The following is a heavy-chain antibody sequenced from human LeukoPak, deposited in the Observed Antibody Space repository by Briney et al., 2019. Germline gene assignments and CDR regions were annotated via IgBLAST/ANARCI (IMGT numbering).Heavy chain of an antibody. CDR2: ISYDGSNK. CDR3: ARALGIAVAGFLDY. D-gene: IGHD6-19*01. Sequence: QPGGSLRLSCAASGFTCSSYAMHWVRQAPGKGQEWVAVISYDGSNKYYADSVKGRFTISRDNSKNTLYLQMNSLRAEDTAVYYCARALGIAVAGFLDYWGQGTLVTVSS. CDR1: GFTCSSYA. J-gene: IGHJ4*02. V-gene: IGHV3-30*04.